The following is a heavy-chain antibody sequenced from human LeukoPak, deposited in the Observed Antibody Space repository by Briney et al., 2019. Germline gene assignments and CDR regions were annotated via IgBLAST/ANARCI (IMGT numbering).Heavy chain of an antibody. D-gene: IGHD1-26*01. CDR2: INHSGST. CDR3: VINSGSYYDAFDI. J-gene: IGHJ3*02. V-gene: IGHV4-34*01. CDR1: GGSFSGYY. Sequence: SETLSLTCAVYGGSFSGYYWSWIRQPPGKGLEWIGEINHSGSTNYNPSLKSRATISVDTSKNQFSLKLSSVTAADTAVYYCVINSGSYYDAFDIWGQGTMVTVSS.